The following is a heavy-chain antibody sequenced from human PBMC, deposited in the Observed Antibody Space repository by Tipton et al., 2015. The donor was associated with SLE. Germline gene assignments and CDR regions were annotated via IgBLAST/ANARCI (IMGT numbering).Heavy chain of an antibody. CDR2: ISGGST. J-gene: IGHJ4*02. CDR3: ARDSGSGSFDY. Sequence: SLRLSCAASGFTVSSNEMSWVRQAPGKGLEWVSSISGGSTYYADSRKGRFTISRDNSKNTLHLQMNSLRAEDTAVYYCARDSGSGSFDYWGQGTLVTVSS. V-gene: IGHV3-38-3*01. D-gene: IGHD3-10*01. CDR1: GFTVSSNE.